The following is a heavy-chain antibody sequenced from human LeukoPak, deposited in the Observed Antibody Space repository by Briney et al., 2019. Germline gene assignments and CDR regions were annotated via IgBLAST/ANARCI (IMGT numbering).Heavy chain of an antibody. V-gene: IGHV3-21*01. CDR1: GFTVSSND. D-gene: IGHD5-12*01. CDR3: ARAGLYSGSGLDF. Sequence: GGSLRLSCVVSGFTVSSNDMSWVRQAPGKGLEWVSSLSNGGGYMYYADSVKGRFTISRDNAKNSLYLQMDSLTPEDTAVYYCARAGLYSGSGLDFWGQGTLVSVSS. CDR2: LSNGGGYM. J-gene: IGHJ4*02.